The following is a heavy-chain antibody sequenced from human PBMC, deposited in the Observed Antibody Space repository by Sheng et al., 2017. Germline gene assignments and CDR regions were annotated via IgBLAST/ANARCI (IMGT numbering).Heavy chain of an antibody. J-gene: IGHJ4*02. CDR2: MYFSGTT. D-gene: IGHD4-17*01. V-gene: IGHV4-38-2*02. CDR3: ARDYGGKAHFDY. Sequence: QVQLQESAPGLVKPSETLSLSCSVSGYSITSGYYWGWIRQPPGKGLEWIGSMYFSGTTYYNPSLKSRVTISVDTSKNQFSLNLNSVTAADTAVYYCARDYGGKAHFDYCGQGTLVTVSS. CDR1: GYSITSGYY.